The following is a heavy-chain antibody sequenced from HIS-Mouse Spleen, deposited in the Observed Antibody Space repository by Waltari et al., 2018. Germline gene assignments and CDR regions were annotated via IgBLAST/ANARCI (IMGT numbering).Heavy chain of an antibody. D-gene: IGHD6-13*01. CDR2: ISYSWST. J-gene: IGHJ2*01. Sequence: QLQLQESGPGLVKPSETLSLTCTVSGGSISRSSSHWGWIRQPPGKGLEWIGSISYSWSTYYNPSLKSRVTISVDTSKNQFSLKLSSVTAADTAVYYCAREIPYSSSWYDWYFDLWGRGTLVTVSS. CDR3: AREIPYSSSWYDWYFDL. V-gene: IGHV4-39*07. CDR1: GGSISRSSSH.